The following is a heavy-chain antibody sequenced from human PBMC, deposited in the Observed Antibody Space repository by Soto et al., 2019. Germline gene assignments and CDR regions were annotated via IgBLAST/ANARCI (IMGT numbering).Heavy chain of an antibody. CDR3: ARDLFTALTGTFDY. Sequence: GSLRLSCAASGFTFSSYSMNWVRQAPGKGLEWVSSISSSSSYIYYADSVKGRFTISRDNAKNSLYLQMNSLRAEDTAVYYCARDLFTALTGTFDYWGQGTLVTVSS. CDR1: GFTFSSYS. CDR2: ISSSSSYI. V-gene: IGHV3-21*01. J-gene: IGHJ4*02. D-gene: IGHD1-20*01.